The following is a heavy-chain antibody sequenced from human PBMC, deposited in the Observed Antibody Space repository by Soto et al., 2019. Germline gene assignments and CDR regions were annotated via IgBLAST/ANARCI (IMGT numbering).Heavy chain of an antibody. J-gene: IGHJ5*02. D-gene: IGHD5-12*01. CDR3: ARDRRWLPRGPNNWLDL. CDR1: GGSITSGDYY. V-gene: IGHV4-30-4*01. CDR2: IYYDGNS. Sequence: LSLTCTVSGGSITSGDYYWTWVRQPPGKGLEWIGYIYYDGNSQHNPSHKSRVTTSIDTSKNQFSLNLSSVTAADTAVYYCARDRRWLPRGPNNWLDLWGQGTQVTVSS.